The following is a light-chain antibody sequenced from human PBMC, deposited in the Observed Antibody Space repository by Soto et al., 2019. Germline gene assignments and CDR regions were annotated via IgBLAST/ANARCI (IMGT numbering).Light chain of an antibody. CDR1: QNISSW. J-gene: IGKJ3*01. CDR2: GAS. Sequence: DIQITQSPSSVSASVGDRVTVTCRASQNISSWLAWYQQTPGKAPNLLIYGASTLQRGVPSRFSGGGSGTEFTLTISSLQPEDFAIYFCQQGNRFPFTFGTGTKVDI. V-gene: IGKV1-12*01. CDR3: QQGNRFPFT.